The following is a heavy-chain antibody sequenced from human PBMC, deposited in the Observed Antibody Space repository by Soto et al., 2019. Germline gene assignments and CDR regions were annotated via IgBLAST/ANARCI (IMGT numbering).Heavy chain of an antibody. V-gene: IGHV3-72*01. CDR3: ARICFDSSGPIDY. CDR1: GFTFSDHY. D-gene: IGHD3-22*01. CDR2: TRNKANSYTT. J-gene: IGHJ4*02. Sequence: GGSLRLSCAASGFTFSDHYMDWVRQAPGKGLEWVGRTRNKANSYTTEYAASVKGRFTISRDDSKNLLYLQMNSLKTEDTAVYYGARICFDSSGPIDYWGQGTLVTVSS.